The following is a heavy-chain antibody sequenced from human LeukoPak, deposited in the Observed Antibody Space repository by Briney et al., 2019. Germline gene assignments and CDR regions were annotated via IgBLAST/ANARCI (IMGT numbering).Heavy chain of an antibody. CDR2: ISAYNGNT. CDR3: PSVLWDSSGWQLDY. CDR1: GYTFTSYG. D-gene: IGHD6-19*01. Sequence: GASVKVSCKASGYTFTSYGISWVRQAPGQGLEWMGWISAYNGNTNYAQKLQGRVTMTTDTSTSTAYMELRSLRSDDTAVYYCPSVLWDSSGWQLDYWGQGTLVTVSS. J-gene: IGHJ4*02. V-gene: IGHV1-18*01.